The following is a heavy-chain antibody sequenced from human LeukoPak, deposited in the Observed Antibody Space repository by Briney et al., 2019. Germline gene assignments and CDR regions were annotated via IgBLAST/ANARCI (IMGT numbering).Heavy chain of an antibody. CDR3: ARETRAHIAAAGTFWFDP. CDR2: ISSSSSYI. J-gene: IGHJ5*02. D-gene: IGHD6-13*01. Sequence: PGGSLRLSCAASGFTFSSYSMNWVRQAPGKGLEWVSSISSSSSYIYYADSVKGRFTISRDNAKNSLYLQMNSLRAEDTAVYYCARETRAHIAAAGTFWFDPGAREPWSPSPQ. V-gene: IGHV3-21*01. CDR1: GFTFSSYS.